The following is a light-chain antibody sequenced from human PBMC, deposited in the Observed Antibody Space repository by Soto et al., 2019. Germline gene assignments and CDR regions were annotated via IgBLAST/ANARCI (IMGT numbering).Light chain of an antibody. CDR2: GAS. J-gene: IGKJ1*01. CDR3: QQYGSSPRT. CDR1: QTVSSSS. Sequence: EIVLTQSPATLSLSPGERATLSCRASQTVSSSSLAWYQQKPGQAPRLLIFGASTRAAGFPDRFSGSGSGTDFTLTISRLEPEDFAVYYCQQYGSSPRTFGQRTKVDIK. V-gene: IGKV3-20*01.